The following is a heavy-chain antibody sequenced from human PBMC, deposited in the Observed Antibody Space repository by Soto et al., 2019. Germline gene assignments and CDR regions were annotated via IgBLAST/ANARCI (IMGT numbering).Heavy chain of an antibody. CDR3: VRRVSGNYDY. D-gene: IGHD1-7*01. V-gene: IGHV3-64*01. J-gene: IGHJ4*02. CDR2: ISSNGGTT. Sequence: EVQLAESGGGMVQPGGSLRLSCVASGFTFSSYDMHWVRQAPGKGLEYVSSISSNGGTTYYGNSVKGRFTISRDNSKNTLYLQMGSVSAEDMAVYYCVRRVSGNYDYWGQGTLGTVSS. CDR1: GFTFSSYD.